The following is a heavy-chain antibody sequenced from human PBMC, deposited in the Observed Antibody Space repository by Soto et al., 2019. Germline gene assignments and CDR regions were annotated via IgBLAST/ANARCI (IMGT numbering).Heavy chain of an antibody. D-gene: IGHD2-21*02. CDR1: GGSISRYY. CDR2: LYNTGST. Sequence: QVRLQESGPGLVKPWETLSLTCTVSGGSISRYYWSWIRQTPGKGLEWIGYLYNTGSTIYNPSLESRVTISVDTSKNQFSLKLNSVTAADTAVYYCARDLWGYCGTDCYPLDVWGPGTTVTVSS. J-gene: IGHJ6*02. V-gene: IGHV4-59*01. CDR3: ARDLWGYCGTDCYPLDV.